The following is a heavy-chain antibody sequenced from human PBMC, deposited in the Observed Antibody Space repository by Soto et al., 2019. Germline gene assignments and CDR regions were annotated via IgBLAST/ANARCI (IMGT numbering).Heavy chain of an antibody. J-gene: IGHJ5*02. V-gene: IGHV4-30-2*01. Sequence: QLQLQESGSGLVKPSQTLSLTCAVSGGSISSGGYSWSWIRQPPGKGMEWIGYIYHSGRTYYNPSIKSRVTISVDRSKNQLSLQLSSVTAADSAVYYSAGVRGPYCGGECYPPTPNWFDPWGPGTLVTVSS. CDR2: IYHSGRT. D-gene: IGHD2-21*01. CDR3: AGVRGPYCGGECYPPTPNWFDP. CDR1: GGSISSGGYS.